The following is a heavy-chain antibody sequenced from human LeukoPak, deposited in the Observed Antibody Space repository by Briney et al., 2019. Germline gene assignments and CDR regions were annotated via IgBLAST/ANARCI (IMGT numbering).Heavy chain of an antibody. CDR3: ARAFPTDWELMGGYYFDY. CDR1: GYTFINYG. D-gene: IGHD1-26*01. Sequence: SVKVSCKASGYTFINYGISWVRQAPGQGLEWMGGIIPIFGTTNYAQKFQGRVTVTADKSTSTAYMELSSLRSEDTAVYYCARAFPTDWELMGGYYFDYWGQGTLVTVSS. CDR2: IIPIFGTT. V-gene: IGHV1-69*06. J-gene: IGHJ4*02.